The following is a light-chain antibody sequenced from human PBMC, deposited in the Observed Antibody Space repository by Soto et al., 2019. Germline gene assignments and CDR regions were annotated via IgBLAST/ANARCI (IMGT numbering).Light chain of an antibody. CDR2: KDS. CDR3: QSGDGRNIYV. J-gene: IGLJ1*01. CDR1: ALAKQY. Sequence: SYELTQPPSVSVSPGQTARIPCSGDALAKQYTYWYQQRPGQAPVLVIYKDSERPSGIPERFSGSSSGTTVTLTISGVQAEDEADYYCQSGDGRNIYVFGTGTKLTVL. V-gene: IGLV3-25*03.